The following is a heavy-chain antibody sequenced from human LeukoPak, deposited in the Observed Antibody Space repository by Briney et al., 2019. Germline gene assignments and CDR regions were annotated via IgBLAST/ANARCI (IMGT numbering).Heavy chain of an antibody. CDR2: ISAYNGNT. CDR3: ARDFPYGSGSSFDY. V-gene: IGHV1-18*01. J-gene: IGHJ4*02. D-gene: IGHD3-10*01. CDR1: GYTFTNYN. Sequence: GASVKVSCKASGYTFTNYNINWVRQAPGQGLEWVGWISAYNGNTNFAQKLQGRVTMTTDTSTSTAYMELRSLRSDDTAVYYCARDFPYGSGSSFDYWGQGTLVTVSS.